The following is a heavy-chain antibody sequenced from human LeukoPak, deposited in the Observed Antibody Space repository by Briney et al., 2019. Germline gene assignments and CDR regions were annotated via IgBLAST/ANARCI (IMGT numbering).Heavy chain of an antibody. V-gene: IGHV5-51*01. CDR3: ARRAVSRVVSTVDAFDY. J-gene: IGHJ4*02. CDR2: VYPGDSDT. CDR1: GYSFSKYW. Sequence: GESLKISCKASGYSFSKYWIAWVRQMPGKALEGMGIVYPGDSDTRYSPSFQVQVTISADQSTSTASLQWSSLKASDTAMYYCARRAVSRVVSTVDAFDYWAQGTLVTVSS. D-gene: IGHD2-8*02.